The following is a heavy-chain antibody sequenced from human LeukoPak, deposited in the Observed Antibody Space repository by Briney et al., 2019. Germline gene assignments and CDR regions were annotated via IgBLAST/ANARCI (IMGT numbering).Heavy chain of an antibody. J-gene: IGHJ4*02. CDR2: ISPTGSTT. Sequence: PGGSLRLSCIASGFSFSGHWMHWARQLPGKGLVWVSRISPTGSTTSYADSVKGRFTVSRDNAKNTLYLQVNNLRAEVTAVYYCARGPNSNWSGLDFWGQGTLLTVPS. V-gene: IGHV3-74*01. CDR3: ARGPNSNWSGLDF. CDR1: GFSFSGHW. D-gene: IGHD6-6*01.